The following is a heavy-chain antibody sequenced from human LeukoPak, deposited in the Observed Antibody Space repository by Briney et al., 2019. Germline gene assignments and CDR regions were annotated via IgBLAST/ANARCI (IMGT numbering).Heavy chain of an antibody. Sequence: GGSLRLSCAASGFTFSSYWMSWVRQAPGKGLEWVANIKQDGSEKYYVDSVKGRFTISRDNAKNSLYLQMNSLRAEDTAVYYCARDGGNLWFGEWAVLRWGQGTLVTVSS. D-gene: IGHD3-10*01. CDR2: IKQDGSEK. J-gene: IGHJ4*02. CDR3: ARDGGNLWFGEWAVLR. CDR1: GFTFSSYW. V-gene: IGHV3-7*01.